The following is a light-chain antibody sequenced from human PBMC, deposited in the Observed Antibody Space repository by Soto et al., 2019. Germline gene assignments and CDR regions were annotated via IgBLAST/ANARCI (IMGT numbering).Light chain of an antibody. CDR1: HDVSVS. CDR3: QQRASWPYT. V-gene: IGKV3-11*01. Sequence: EIVLTQSPGTLSLSPGERATLSCRASHDVSVSLVWYRQRPGQSPRLLIHDASNRATGISAAFSGRGSGTDFTLTIGSLEPEESALYYCQQRASWPYTSGQGTKVDIK. J-gene: IGKJ2*01. CDR2: DAS.